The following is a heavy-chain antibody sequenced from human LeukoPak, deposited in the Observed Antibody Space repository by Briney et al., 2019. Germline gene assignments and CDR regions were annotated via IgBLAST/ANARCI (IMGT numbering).Heavy chain of an antibody. J-gene: IGHJ4*02. CDR1: GFTFSDYY. CDR2: ISSSGSTI. V-gene: IGHV3-11*01. CDR3: AREFRSYYYDSSGYPDY. D-gene: IGHD3-22*01. Sequence: GGSXRLSCAASGFTFSDYYMSWIRQAPGKXLEWVSYISSSGSTIYYADSVKGRFTISRDNAKNSLYLQMNSLRAEDTAVYYCAREFRSYYYDSSGYPDYWGQGTLVTVSS.